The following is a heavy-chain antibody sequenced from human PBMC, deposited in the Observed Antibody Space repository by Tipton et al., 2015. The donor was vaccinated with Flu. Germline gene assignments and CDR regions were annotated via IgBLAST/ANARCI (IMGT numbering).Heavy chain of an antibody. J-gene: IGHJ6*02. D-gene: IGHD3-10*01. CDR1: DDSMAYYY. CDR3: ARARDPYYYYAMDV. Sequence: TLSLTCSVSDDSMAYYYWSWIRQPPGKGLEWLGCFYSGGSSNYNPPLKSRLSISVDASKKQCSLRLTSVTAADTAVYYCARARDPYYYYAMDVWGQGTTVTVSS. V-gene: IGHV4-59*01. CDR2: FYSGGSS.